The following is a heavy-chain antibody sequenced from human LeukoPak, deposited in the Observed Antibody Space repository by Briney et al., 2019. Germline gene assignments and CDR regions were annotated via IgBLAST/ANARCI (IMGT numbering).Heavy chain of an antibody. CDR1: GYTFTNYG. CDR3: ARDSGDGYNYLDY. CDR2: IIPIFGTA. J-gene: IGHJ4*02. Sequence: ASVKVSCKASGYTFTNYGISWVRQAPGQGLEWMGGIIPIFGTANYAQKFQGRVTITADESTSTAYMELSSLRSEDTAVYYCARDSGDGYNYLDYWGQGTLVTVSS. D-gene: IGHD5-24*01. V-gene: IGHV1-69*13.